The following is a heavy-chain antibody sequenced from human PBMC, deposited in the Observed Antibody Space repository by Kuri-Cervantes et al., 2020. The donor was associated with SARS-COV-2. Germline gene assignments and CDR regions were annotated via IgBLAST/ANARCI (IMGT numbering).Heavy chain of an antibody. CDR3: AKDGGDYGDYGWYFDL. V-gene: IGHV3-23*01. D-gene: IGHD4-17*01. CDR2: ISGSGGST. CDR1: GFTFSSYA. Sequence: GESLKISCAASGFTFSSYAMSWVRQAPGKGLEWVSAISGSGGSTYYADSVKGRFTISRDNSKNTLYLQMNSLRAEDTAVYYCAKDGGDYGDYGWYFDLWGRGTTVTVSS. J-gene: IGHJ2*01.